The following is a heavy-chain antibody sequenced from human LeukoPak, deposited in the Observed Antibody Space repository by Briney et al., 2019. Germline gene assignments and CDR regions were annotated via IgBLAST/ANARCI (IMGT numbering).Heavy chain of an antibody. CDR2: ISSNGGST. CDR1: GFTFNNYA. Sequence: GGSLRLSCAASGFTFNNYAMQRVRQPPGKGLEYVSAISSNGGSTYYANSVKGRFTISRDNSKNTLYLQMGSLRAEDMAVYYCAKVSRGATSDYWGQGTLVTVSS. J-gene: IGHJ4*02. CDR3: AKVSRGATSDY. D-gene: IGHD3-10*01. V-gene: IGHV3-64*01.